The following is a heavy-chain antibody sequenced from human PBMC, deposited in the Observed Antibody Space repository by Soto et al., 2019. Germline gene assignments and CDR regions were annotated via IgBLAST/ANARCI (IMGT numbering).Heavy chain of an antibody. V-gene: IGHV4-4*02. J-gene: IGHJ4*02. CDR3: AKSGGDGYNSAPYSFDY. CDR2: IYQSGYT. D-gene: IGHD5-12*01. Sequence: LSLTCAVSGGSIRSSNWWSWVRQSPGKGLEWIGEIYQSGYTNYTPSLKSRVTMSVDNSKNQFSLKLSSVTAADTAVYYCAKSGGDGYNSAPYSFDYWGQGTLVTVS. CDR1: GGSIRSSNW.